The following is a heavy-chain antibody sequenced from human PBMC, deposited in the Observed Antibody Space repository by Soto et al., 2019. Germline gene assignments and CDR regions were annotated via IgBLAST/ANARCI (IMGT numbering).Heavy chain of an antibody. D-gene: IGHD2-21*02. V-gene: IGHV3-48*03. Sequence: GGSLRLSCAASGFTFSSYEMNWVRQAPGKGLEWVSYIGESGRIIYYADSVKVRFTISRDNAKNTLYLQMNSLRAEDTAVYYCARDYIVVVTATRTYYYYGMDVWGQGTTVTVSS. J-gene: IGHJ6*02. CDR2: IGESGRII. CDR1: GFTFSSYE. CDR3: ARDYIVVVTATRTYYYYGMDV.